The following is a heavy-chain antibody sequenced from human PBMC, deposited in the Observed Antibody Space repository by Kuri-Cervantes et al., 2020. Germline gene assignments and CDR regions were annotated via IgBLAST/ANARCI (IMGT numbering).Heavy chain of an antibody. CDR3: ARVREWGGY. Sequence: GGSLRLSCAASGFTFSSSEMSWVRQAPGKGLEWVSYISSSGTTIYHADSVKGRFTISRDNAKNSLYLQMNSLRAEDTAVYYCARVREWGGYWGQGTLVTVSS. CDR2: ISSSGTTI. CDR1: GFTFSSSE. J-gene: IGHJ4*02. D-gene: IGHD3-3*01. V-gene: IGHV3-48*03.